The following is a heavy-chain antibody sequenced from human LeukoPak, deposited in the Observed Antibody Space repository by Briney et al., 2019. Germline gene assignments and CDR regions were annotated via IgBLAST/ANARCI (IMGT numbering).Heavy chain of an antibody. V-gene: IGHV4-30-4*01. CDR1: GGSINRGDYY. Sequence: SQTLSLTCTVSGGSINRGDYYWSWVRQPPGKGLEWIVYIYYSGSTYYNPSLKSRVTISVDTSKNQFSLKLSSVTAADTAVYYCARALDTAMVTRFFDYWGQGTLVTVSS. CDR3: ARALDTAMVTRFFDY. CDR2: IYYSGST. D-gene: IGHD5-18*01. J-gene: IGHJ4*02.